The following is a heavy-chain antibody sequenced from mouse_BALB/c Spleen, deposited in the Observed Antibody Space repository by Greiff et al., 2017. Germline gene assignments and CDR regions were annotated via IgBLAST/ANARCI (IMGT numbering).Heavy chain of an antibody. J-gene: IGHJ4*01. Sequence: EVQLQQSGPELVKPGASVKISCKASGYSFTDYIMLWVKQSHGKSLEWIGNINPYYGSTSYNLKFKGKATLTVDKSSSTAYMQLNSLTSEDSAVYYCARDYGSSPYYAMDYWGQGTSVTVSS. CDR2: INPYYGST. CDR1: GYSFTDYI. CDR3: ARDYGSSPYYAMDY. V-gene: IGHV1-39*01. D-gene: IGHD1-1*01.